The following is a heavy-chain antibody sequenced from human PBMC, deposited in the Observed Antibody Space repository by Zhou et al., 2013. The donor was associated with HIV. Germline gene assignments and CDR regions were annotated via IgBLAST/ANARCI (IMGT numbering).Heavy chain of an antibody. CDR2: IIPMLRTP. CDR1: GGSFSSDA. V-gene: IGHV1-69*05. D-gene: IGHD4-17*01. CDR3: ASPGSVTTVAYFDY. Sequence: QVHLVQSGAEVKKPGSSVKVSCKASGGSFSSDAVNWVRQAPGQGLEWLGAIIPMLRTPNYAQKFKGRVTITTDDSTNTAYMELSSLTSEDTAVYYCASPGSVTTVAYFDYWGQGTLVTVSS. J-gene: IGHJ4*02.